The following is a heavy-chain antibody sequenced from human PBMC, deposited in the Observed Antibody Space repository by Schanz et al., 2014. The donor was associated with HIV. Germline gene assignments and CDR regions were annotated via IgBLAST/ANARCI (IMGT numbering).Heavy chain of an antibody. J-gene: IGHJ4*02. CDR3: AKEAWYSSSLYYFDY. D-gene: IGHD6-13*01. CDR2: ISYDGSNK. Sequence: QVQLVESGGGVVQPGRSPTLSCAASGFTFSSYGMHWVRQAPGKGLEWVAVISYDGSNKYYTDSVKGRFTISRDNSKNTLYLQMNSLRAEDTAMYYCAKEAWYSSSLYYFDYWGQGTLVTVSS. V-gene: IGHV3-30*18. CDR1: GFTFSSYG.